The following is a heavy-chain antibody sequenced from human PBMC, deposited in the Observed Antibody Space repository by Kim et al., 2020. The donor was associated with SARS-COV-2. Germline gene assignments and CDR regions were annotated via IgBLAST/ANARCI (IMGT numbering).Heavy chain of an antibody. V-gene: IGHV1-58*01. D-gene: IGHD6-19*01. Sequence: SVKVSCKASGFTFTSSAVQWVRQARGQRLEWIGWIVVGSGNTNYAQKFQERVTITRDMSTSTAYMELSSLRSEDTAVYYCAADQAVRAVAGAFDIWGQGTMVTVSS. CDR1: GFTFTSSA. J-gene: IGHJ3*02. CDR2: IVVGSGNT. CDR3: AADQAVRAVAGAFDI.